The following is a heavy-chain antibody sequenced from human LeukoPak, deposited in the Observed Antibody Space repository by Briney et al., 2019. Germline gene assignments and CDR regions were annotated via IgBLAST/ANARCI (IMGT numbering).Heavy chain of an antibody. CDR1: GLTFSNAW. Sequence: GGSLRLSCAVSGLTFSNAWMSWVRQAPGKGLEWVGRIKSKTDGGTTDYAAPVKGRLTISRDDSKNTLYLQMNSLKTEDTAVYYCTTAYSSGWYEFDYWGQGTLVTVSS. CDR2: IKSKTDGGTT. CDR3: TTAYSSGWYEFDY. J-gene: IGHJ4*02. V-gene: IGHV3-15*01. D-gene: IGHD6-19*01.